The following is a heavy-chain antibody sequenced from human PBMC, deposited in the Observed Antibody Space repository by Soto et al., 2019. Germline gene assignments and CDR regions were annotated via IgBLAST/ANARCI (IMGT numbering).Heavy chain of an antibody. Sequence: QLQLQESGPGLVKPSETLSLTCTVSGGSISSSSYYWGWIRQPPGKGLEWIGSIYYSGSTYYNPSLKSRVTISVDTSKNQFSLKLSSVTAADTAVYYCARLRIFGVVMDVWGQGTTVTVSS. J-gene: IGHJ6*02. D-gene: IGHD3-3*01. CDR1: GGSISSSSYY. CDR3: ARLRIFGVVMDV. CDR2: IYYSGST. V-gene: IGHV4-39*01.